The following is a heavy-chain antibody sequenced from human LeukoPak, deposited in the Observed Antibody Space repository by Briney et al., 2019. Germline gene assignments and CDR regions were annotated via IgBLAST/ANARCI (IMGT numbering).Heavy chain of an antibody. V-gene: IGHV4-34*01. J-gene: IGHJ4*02. CDR3: ARDLISWLVRTRGFDY. CDR1: GGSFSGYY. D-gene: IGHD6-19*01. CDR2: INHSGST. Sequence: SETLSLTCAVYGGSFSGYYWSWIRQPPGKGLEWIGEINHSGSTNYNPSLKSRVTISVDTSKNQFSPKLSSVTAADTAVYYCARDLISWLVRTRGFDYWGQGTLVTVSS.